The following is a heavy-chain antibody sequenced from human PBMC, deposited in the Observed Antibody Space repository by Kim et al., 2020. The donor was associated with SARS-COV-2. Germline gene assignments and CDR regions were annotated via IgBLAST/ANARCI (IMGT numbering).Heavy chain of an antibody. Sequence: SVKVSCKASGGTFSSYAISWVRQAPGQGLEWMGGIIPIFGTANYAQKFQGRVTITAYESTSTAYMELSSLRSEDTAVYYCARDRLSVYGDYVRYYYYGMDVWGQGTTVTVSS. J-gene: IGHJ6*02. CDR2: IIPIFGTA. CDR3: ARDRLSVYGDYVRYYYYGMDV. D-gene: IGHD4-17*01. CDR1: GGTFSSYA. V-gene: IGHV1-69*13.